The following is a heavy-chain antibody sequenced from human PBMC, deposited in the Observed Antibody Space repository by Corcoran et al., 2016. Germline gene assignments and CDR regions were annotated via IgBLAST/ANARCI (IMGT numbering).Heavy chain of an antibody. V-gene: IGHV3-23*01. Sequence: EVQLLESGGGLVQPGGSLRLSCAASGFTFSSYAMSWVRQAPGKGLEWVSAISGSGGSTYYADSVKGRFAISRDNSKNTLYLQMNSLRAEDTAVYYCAKDQYSSSSGGELDYWGQGTLVTVSS. J-gene: IGHJ4*02. CDR3: AKDQYSSSSGGELDY. CDR2: ISGSGGST. CDR1: GFTFSSYA. D-gene: IGHD6-6*01.